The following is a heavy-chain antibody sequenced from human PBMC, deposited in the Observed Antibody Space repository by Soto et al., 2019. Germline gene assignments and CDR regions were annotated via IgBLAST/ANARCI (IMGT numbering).Heavy chain of an antibody. V-gene: IGHV5-10-1*01. CDR2: IDPSDSYT. D-gene: IGHD6-13*01. CDR1: GYSFTSYW. J-gene: IGHJ6*02. CDR3: ARHIVAAAEDYYYGMDV. Sequence: GESLKSSCKGSGYSFTSYWVSWVRQMPGKGLEWMGRIDPSDSYTNYSPSFQGHVTISADKSISTAYLQWSSLKASDTAMYYCARHIVAAAEDYYYGMDVWGQGTTVTVSS.